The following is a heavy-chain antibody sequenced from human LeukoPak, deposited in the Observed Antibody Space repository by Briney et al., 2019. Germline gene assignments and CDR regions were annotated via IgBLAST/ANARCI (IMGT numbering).Heavy chain of an antibody. D-gene: IGHD3-10*01. CDR1: GGSISSGGYY. J-gene: IGHJ4*02. Sequence: TSETLSLTCTVSGGSISSGGYYWSWIRQHPGKGLEWIGYIYYSGSTYYNPSLKSRVTISVDTSKNQFSLKLSSVTAADTAVYYCARAPHGSGNTLFDYWGQGTLVTVSS. V-gene: IGHV4-31*03. CDR2: IYYSGST. CDR3: ARAPHGSGNTLFDY.